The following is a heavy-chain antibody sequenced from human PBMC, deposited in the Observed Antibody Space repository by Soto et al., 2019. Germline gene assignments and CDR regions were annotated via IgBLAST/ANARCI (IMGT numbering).Heavy chain of an antibody. Sequence: ASVKVSCKASGYSFVNYKIGWVRQAPGQGLEWMGWINTYNGNTNYAQKLQGRVTMTTDTSTSTAYMELRSLRSDDTAVYFCARLTYFYDSNGYYFDYWGQGALVTVSS. J-gene: IGHJ4*02. CDR2: INTYNGNT. CDR3: ARLTYFYDSNGYYFDY. CDR1: GYSFVNYK. D-gene: IGHD3-22*01. V-gene: IGHV1-18*01.